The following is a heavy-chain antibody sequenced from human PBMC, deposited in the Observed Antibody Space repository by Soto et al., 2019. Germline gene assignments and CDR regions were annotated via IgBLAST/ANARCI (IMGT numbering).Heavy chain of an antibody. J-gene: IGHJ5*02. V-gene: IGHV1-18*01. CDR3: ARILAAADTWNWFDP. CDR2: ISAYNGNT. CDR1: GYTFTSYG. D-gene: IGHD6-13*01. Sequence: ASVKVSCKASGYTFTSYGISWVRQAPGQGLEWMGWISAYNGNTNYAQKLQGRVTMTTDTSTSTAYMELRSLRSDDAAVYYCARILAAADTWNWFDPWGQGTLVTVSS.